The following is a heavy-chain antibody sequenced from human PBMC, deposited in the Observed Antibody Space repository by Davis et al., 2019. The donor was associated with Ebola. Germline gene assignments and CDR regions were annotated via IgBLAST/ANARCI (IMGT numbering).Heavy chain of an antibody. D-gene: IGHD3-10*01. CDR1: GFTFSSYA. CDR2: ISYDGSNK. Sequence: GESLKISCAASGFTFSSYAMHWVRQAPGKGLEWVAIISYDGSNKYYADSVKGRFTISRDNSKNTLYLQMNSLRAEDTAVYYCARDSFISGSYYPIFSYWGQGTLVTVSS. V-gene: IGHV3-30-3*01. CDR3: ARDSFISGSYYPIFSY. J-gene: IGHJ4*02.